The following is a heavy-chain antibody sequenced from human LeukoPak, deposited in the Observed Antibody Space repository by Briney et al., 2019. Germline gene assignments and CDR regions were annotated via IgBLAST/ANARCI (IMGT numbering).Heavy chain of an antibody. V-gene: IGHV3-74*01. D-gene: IGHD3-10*01. CDR1: GFTFSSYW. Sequence: GGSLRLSCAASGFTFSSYWMHWVRQAPGKGLVWVSRVNSDGSSTSYADSVKGRFTISRDNSKNTLYLQMNSLRAEDTAVYYCAGMGSPRNFDYWGQGTLVTVSS. CDR2: VNSDGSST. J-gene: IGHJ4*02. CDR3: AGMGSPRNFDY.